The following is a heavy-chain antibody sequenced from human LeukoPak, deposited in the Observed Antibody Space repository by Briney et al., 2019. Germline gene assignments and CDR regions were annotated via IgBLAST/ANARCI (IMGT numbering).Heavy chain of an antibody. V-gene: IGHV3-30*01. CDR3: AGGNGDSIVGATEDGFDI. J-gene: IGHJ3*02. CDR1: GFTFRSYA. CDR2: ISNHGSNK. D-gene: IGHD1-26*01. Sequence: GRSLRLSCAVSGFTFRSYAMHWIRGGPGKGQERVAVISNHGSNKYYADSEEGRFIITRDNSKNTLFLQMNSLRAEDAAVYYCAGGNGDSIVGATEDGFDIWGQGTMVTVSS.